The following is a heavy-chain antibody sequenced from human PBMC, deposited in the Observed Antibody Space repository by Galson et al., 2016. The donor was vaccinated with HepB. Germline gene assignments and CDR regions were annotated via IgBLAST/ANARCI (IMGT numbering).Heavy chain of an antibody. D-gene: IGHD1-1*01. Sequence: CAISGDSVSSNSATWNWIRLSPSRGLEWLGRTYYRSRWYSDYALSVKGRITINADTSESQFSLRLNSVTPEDTAVYYCARRTGNGFDVWGQGTTVTVSS. V-gene: IGHV6-1*01. CDR3: ARRTGNGFDV. J-gene: IGHJ6*02. CDR2: TYYRSRWYS. CDR1: GDSVSSNSAT.